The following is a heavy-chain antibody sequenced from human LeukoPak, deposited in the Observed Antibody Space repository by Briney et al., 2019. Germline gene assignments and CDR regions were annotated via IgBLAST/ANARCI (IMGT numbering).Heavy chain of an antibody. J-gene: IGHJ4*02. CDR3: ARDCSGGSCYLSAIDY. Sequence: ASVEVSCKASGGTFSSYAISWVRQAPGQGLEWMGRIIPIFGTANYAQKFQGRVTITADKSTSTAYMELSSLRSEDTAVYYCARDCSGGSCYLSAIDYWGQGTLVTVSS. D-gene: IGHD2-15*01. V-gene: IGHV1-69*06. CDR1: GGTFSSYA. CDR2: IIPIFGTA.